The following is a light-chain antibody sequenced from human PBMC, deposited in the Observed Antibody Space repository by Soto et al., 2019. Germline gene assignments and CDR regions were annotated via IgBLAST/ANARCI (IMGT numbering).Light chain of an antibody. CDR2: GAS. V-gene: IGKV3-15*01. CDR3: QHYNNWPPWT. CDR1: QSVRSN. J-gene: IGKJ1*01. Sequence: EILMTQSPVTLSVSRGERATLSCRASQSVRSNLAWYQQKPGQAPRLLIYGASTRATGVPARFSGSGSGTEFTLTISSLQSEDFAVYYCQHYNNWPPWTFGQGTKVEIK.